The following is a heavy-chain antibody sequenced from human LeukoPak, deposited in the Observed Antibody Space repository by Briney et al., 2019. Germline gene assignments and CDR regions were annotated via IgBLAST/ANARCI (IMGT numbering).Heavy chain of an antibody. V-gene: IGHV3-23*01. J-gene: IGHJ5*02. CDR2: ISGSGGST. CDR3: AKSPRGIVVVPAAMPNNWFDP. D-gene: IGHD2-2*01. CDR1: GFTFSSYA. Sequence: GGSLRLSCAASGFTFSSYAMSWVRQAPGKGLEWVSAISGSGGSTYYADSVKGRFTISRDNSKNTLYLQMNSLRAKDTAVYYCAKSPRGIVVVPAAMPNNWFDPWGQGTLVTVSS.